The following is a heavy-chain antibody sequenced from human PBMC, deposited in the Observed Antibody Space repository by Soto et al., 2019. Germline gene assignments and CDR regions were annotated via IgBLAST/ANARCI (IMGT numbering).Heavy chain of an antibody. CDR3: AFHPLEMATFRFDY. V-gene: IGHV1-69*12. CDR2: IIPIFGTA. Sequence: QVQLVQSGAEVKKPGSSVKVSCKASGGTFSSYAISWVRQPPGQGLEWMGGIIPIFGTANYAQKFQGRVTITADESTSTAYMELSSLRSEDKAVYYCAFHPLEMATFRFDYWGQGTLVTVSS. J-gene: IGHJ4*02. D-gene: IGHD5-12*01. CDR1: GGTFSSYA.